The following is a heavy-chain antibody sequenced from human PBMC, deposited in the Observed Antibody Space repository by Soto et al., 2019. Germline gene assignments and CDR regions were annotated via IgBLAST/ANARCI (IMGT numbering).Heavy chain of an antibody. D-gene: IGHD2-15*01. V-gene: IGHV3-30*18. J-gene: IGHJ2*01. CDR2: VSYDGGSK. Sequence: QVQLVESGGGVVQPGRSLRLSCAASGFTFSTHGMHWVRQAPGKGLEWVAVVSYDGGSKYYADSVKGRFTASRDNSKNTLYLEMNSLRTEDTAVYCCAKIYCGGGSCYWFFDLWGRGTLVTVSS. CDR3: AKIYCGGGSCYWFFDL. CDR1: GFTFSTHG.